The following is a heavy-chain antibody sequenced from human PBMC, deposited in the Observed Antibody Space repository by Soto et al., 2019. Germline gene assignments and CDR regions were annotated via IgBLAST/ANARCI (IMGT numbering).Heavy chain of an antibody. Sequence: PSETLSLTCTVSGDSISSANNYWSWIRQPPGEGLEWIGFISYSGTTSYSPSLKSRLAISLDTSKNQFSLGLTSVTAADTAVYYCARGRGYSYGLDPWGQGTLVTVSS. CDR3: ARGRGYSYGLDP. J-gene: IGHJ5*02. V-gene: IGHV4-30-4*01. D-gene: IGHD5-12*01. CDR1: GDSISSANNY. CDR2: ISYSGTT.